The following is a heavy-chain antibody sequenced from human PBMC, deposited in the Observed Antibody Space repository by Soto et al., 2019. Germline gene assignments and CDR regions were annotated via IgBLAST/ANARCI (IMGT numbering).Heavy chain of an antibody. D-gene: IGHD5-18*01. CDR3: ARGGGYSYGYVPLDY. CDR2: INSDGSST. J-gene: IGHJ4*02. V-gene: IGHV3-74*01. Sequence: PGGSLRLSCAASGFTFSSYWMHWVRQAPGKGLVWVSRINSDGSSTSYADSVKGRFTISRDNAKNTLYLQMNSLRAEDTAVYYCARGGGYSYGYVPLDYWGQGTLVTVSS. CDR1: GFTFSSYW.